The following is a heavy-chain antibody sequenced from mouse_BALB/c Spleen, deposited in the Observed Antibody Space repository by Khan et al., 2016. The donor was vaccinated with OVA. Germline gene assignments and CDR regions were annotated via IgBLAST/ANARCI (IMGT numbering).Heavy chain of an antibody. CDR2: IDPSTGYT. Sequence: VQLQQSGAELAKPGASVKMSCKASGYTFTAYWIHWVKQRPGQGLEWIGYIDPSTGYTEYNQKFKDKATLTTDKSSSTAYMQLSSLTSEDSAVYYCARRGLYVIFAYWGQGTLVTVSA. CDR3: ARRGLYVIFAY. D-gene: IGHD2-12*01. V-gene: IGHV1-7*01. J-gene: IGHJ3*01. CDR1: GYTFTAYW.